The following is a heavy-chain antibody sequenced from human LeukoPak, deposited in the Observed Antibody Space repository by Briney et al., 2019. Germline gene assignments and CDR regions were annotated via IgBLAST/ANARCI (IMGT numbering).Heavy chain of an antibody. CDR2: ISSSGTYV. V-gene: IGHV3-21*01. CDR1: GFTFSSYS. CDR3: ARMVRLDY. J-gene: IGHJ4*02. D-gene: IGHD3-10*01. Sequence: GGSLRLSCAASGFTFSSYSMNWVRQAPGKGLEWVSSISSSGTYVYYADSVKGRFTISRDNAKNSLSLQMNSLRADDAAVYYCARMVRLDYWGQGTLVTVSS.